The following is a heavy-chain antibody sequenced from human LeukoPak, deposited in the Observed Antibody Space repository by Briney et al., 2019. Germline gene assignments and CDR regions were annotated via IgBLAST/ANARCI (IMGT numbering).Heavy chain of an antibody. Sequence: SETLSLTCTVSGGSISSSSAYWCWIRQPPGKGLEWIGSIYYSKNTYYNPSLESRVTISADTSKNQFSLTLGSVSATDTAVYYCVSPRGFSYGYFDYWGQGTLVTVSS. CDR3: VSPRGFSYGYFDY. CDR1: GGSISSSSAY. D-gene: IGHD5-18*01. J-gene: IGHJ4*02. CDR2: IYYSKNT. V-gene: IGHV4-39*01.